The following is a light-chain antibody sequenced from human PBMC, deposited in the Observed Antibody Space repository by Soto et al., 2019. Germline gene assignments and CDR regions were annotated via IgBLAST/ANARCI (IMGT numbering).Light chain of an antibody. J-gene: IGKJ1*01. CDR2: RAS. V-gene: IGKV1-5*03. Sequence: DIQTTQSPSPLSASVGDRVTITCRASQNISNCLAWYQQKPGKAPTLVIYRASTLESGVPSRFSGSGSETEFTLTVGSLQPDDFATFYCQQYKNYPWTFGQGTKVDSK. CDR1: QNISNC. CDR3: QQYKNYPWT.